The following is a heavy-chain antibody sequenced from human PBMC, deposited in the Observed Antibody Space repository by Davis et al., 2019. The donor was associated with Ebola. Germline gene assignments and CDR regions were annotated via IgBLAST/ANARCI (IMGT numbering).Heavy chain of an antibody. J-gene: IGHJ5*02. CDR2: MNPNSGNR. V-gene: IGHV1-8*01. D-gene: IGHD6-13*01. CDR1: GYTFTSYD. CDR3: ARDDGSSWSNNWFDP. Sequence: ASVKVSCKASGYTFTSYDFHWVRQATGQGLEYMGWMNPNSGNRGYEQKFQGRVTMTRDTSISTAYMELSSLRSEDTAVYYCARDDGSSWSNNWFDPWGQGTLVTVSS.